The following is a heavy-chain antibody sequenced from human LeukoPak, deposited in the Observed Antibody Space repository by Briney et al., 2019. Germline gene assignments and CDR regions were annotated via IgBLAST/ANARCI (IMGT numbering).Heavy chain of an antibody. CDR2: ISMDGIQE. CDR1: GFRFNNYA. J-gene: IGHJ4*02. D-gene: IGHD3-9*01. CDR3: AKDSRYYDILTGRGGGYFDY. Sequence: PGGSLRLSCAASGFRFNNYAMHWVRQPPGTGLEWVAVISMDGIQEYYADSVKGRFTISRDNSKNTLYLQMNSLRAEDTAGYYCAKDSRYYDILTGRGGGYFDYWGQGTLVTVSS. V-gene: IGHV3-30*04.